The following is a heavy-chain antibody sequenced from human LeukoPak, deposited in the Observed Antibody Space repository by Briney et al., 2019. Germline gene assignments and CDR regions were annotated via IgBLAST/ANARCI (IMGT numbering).Heavy chain of an antibody. Sequence: PSETLSLTCTVSGGSISSSSYYWGWIRQPPGKGLEWIGSIYYSGSTYYNPSLKSRVTISVDTSKNQFSLKLSSVTAADTAVYYCARDGPWQLVLPTWFDPWGQGTLVTVSS. CDR1: GGSISSSSYY. CDR2: IYYSGST. J-gene: IGHJ5*02. D-gene: IGHD6-6*01. V-gene: IGHV4-39*07. CDR3: ARDGPWQLVLPTWFDP.